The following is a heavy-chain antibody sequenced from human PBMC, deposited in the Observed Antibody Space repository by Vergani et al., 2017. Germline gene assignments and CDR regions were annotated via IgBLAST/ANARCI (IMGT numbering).Heavy chain of an antibody. CDR3: ARDSWTSELRGVYWFHT. V-gene: IGHV4-61*02. D-gene: IGHD3-10*01. CDR1: GGSITSGSFY. Sequence: QVQLHESGPGLVKPSQTLSLTCTVSGGSITSGSFYWSWIRQPAGKGLEWIGRIHSSGTTNYNPSLKSRVTLSVDTSKNQLSLRLASVTAADTAVYYCARDSWTSELRGVYWFHTRGQGTLVSVSS. CDR2: IHSSGTT. J-gene: IGHJ5*02.